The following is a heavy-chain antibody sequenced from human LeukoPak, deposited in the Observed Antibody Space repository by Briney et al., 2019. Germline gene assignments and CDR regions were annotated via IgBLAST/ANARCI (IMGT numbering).Heavy chain of an antibody. CDR3: SGRSGFSSIY. V-gene: IGHV3-7*01. J-gene: IGHJ4*02. D-gene: IGHD6-19*01. Sequence: GGSLRLSCAAPGFTFTTHWVNWVRQAPRGGVEWVANIDPDGSAKYYVDSVKGRFTISRDNAKNLVYLQLNGLRTEDTAVYFCSGRSGFSSIYWGQGTLVTVSS. CDR1: GFTFTTHW. CDR2: IDPDGSAK.